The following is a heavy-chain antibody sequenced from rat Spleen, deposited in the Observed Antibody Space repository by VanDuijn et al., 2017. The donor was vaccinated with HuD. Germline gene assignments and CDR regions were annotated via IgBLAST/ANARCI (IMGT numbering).Heavy chain of an antibody. J-gene: IGHJ2*01. V-gene: IGHV5-29*01. Sequence: EVQLVESDGGLVQPGRSLKLSCAASGFTFSDYYMAWVRQAPTKGLEWVATISYDGSSTYYRDSVKGRFTISRDNAKSTLYLQMDSLRSEDTATYYCARQRYFDYWGQGVMVTVSS. CDR2: ISYDGSST. CDR1: GFTFSDYY. CDR3: ARQRYFDY.